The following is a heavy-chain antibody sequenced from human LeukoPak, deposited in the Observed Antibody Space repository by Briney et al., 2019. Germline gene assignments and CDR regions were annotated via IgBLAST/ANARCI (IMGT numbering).Heavy chain of an antibody. Sequence: SETLSLTCTVSGGSTSGYFWSWIRQPAGKGLEWIGRIYSSGINNYNPSLKGRVTMSLDTSKNHLSLNLSTVTAADTAVYYCAREPTSGREPTSGRPLDYWGQGTLVTVSS. CDR2: IYSSGIN. CDR1: GGSTSGYF. J-gene: IGHJ4*02. D-gene: IGHD5-12*01. CDR3: AREPTSGREPTSGRPLDY. V-gene: IGHV4-4*07.